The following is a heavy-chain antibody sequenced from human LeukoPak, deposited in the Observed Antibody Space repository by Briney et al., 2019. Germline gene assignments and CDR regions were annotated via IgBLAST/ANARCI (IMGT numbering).Heavy chain of an antibody. V-gene: IGHV4-59*01. Sequence: SETLSLTCTVSGGSISRYYWSWIRQPPGKGLEWIGYVYYSGSTNCNPSLKSRVTISLDTSKNQFSLKLSSVTAADTAVYYCARGGLTYDSSLDYWGQGTLVTVSS. CDR1: GGSISRYY. CDR3: ARGGLTYDSSLDY. J-gene: IGHJ4*02. D-gene: IGHD3-22*01. CDR2: VYYSGST.